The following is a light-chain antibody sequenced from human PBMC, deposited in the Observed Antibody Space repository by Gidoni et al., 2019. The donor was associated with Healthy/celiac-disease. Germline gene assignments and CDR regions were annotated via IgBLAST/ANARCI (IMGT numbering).Light chain of an antibody. Sequence: SYELTHPPSVSVSPGQTARITCSGDALPKHYAYWYQQKPGQAPVLVIYKDSERPSGIPERFSGSSSGTTVTLTISGVQAEDEADYYCQSADSSGTYVFGTGTKVTVL. V-gene: IGLV3-25*03. J-gene: IGLJ1*01. CDR2: KDS. CDR3: QSADSSGTYV. CDR1: ALPKHY.